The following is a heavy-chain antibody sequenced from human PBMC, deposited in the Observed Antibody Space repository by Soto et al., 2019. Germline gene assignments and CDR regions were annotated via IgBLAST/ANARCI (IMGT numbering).Heavy chain of an antibody. CDR2: IIPIFGTA. V-gene: IGHV1-69*06. CDR3: ASPGRDYYDSSGYYSDY. Sequence: QVQLVQSGAEVKKPGSSVKVSCKASGGTFSSYAISWVRQAPGQGLEWMGGIIPIFGTANYAQKFQGRVTITADKSTRTAYMELSSLRSEDTAVYYCASPGRDYYDSSGYYSDYWGQGTLVTVSS. J-gene: IGHJ4*02. D-gene: IGHD3-22*01. CDR1: GGTFSSYA.